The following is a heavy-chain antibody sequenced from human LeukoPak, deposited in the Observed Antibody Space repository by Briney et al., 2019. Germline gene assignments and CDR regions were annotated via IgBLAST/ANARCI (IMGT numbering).Heavy chain of an antibody. CDR1: ADSLSSGGHY. D-gene: IGHD3-10*01. J-gene: IGHJ4*02. CDR3: ARGGNRFGGFYFDY. CDR2: IHHSGRS. V-gene: IGHV4-31*03. Sequence: SQTLSLTCTVSADSLSSGGHYWAWIRQFPGKGLESIGFIHHSGRSRHNPSLKDRVAISVDTSRKQFALKLSSVTAADTAMYYCARGGNRFGGFYFDYWGQGIQVSVSS.